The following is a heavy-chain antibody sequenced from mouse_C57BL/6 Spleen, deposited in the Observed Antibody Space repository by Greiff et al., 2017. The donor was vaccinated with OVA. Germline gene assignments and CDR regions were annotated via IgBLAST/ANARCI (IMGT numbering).Heavy chain of an antibody. Sequence: EVKLMESGGGLVKPGGSLKLSCAASGFTFSSYTMSWVRQTPEKRLEWVATISGGGGNTYYPDSVKGRFTISRDNAKNTLYLQMSSLRSEDTALYYCARQGTTVVAPYWYFDVWGTGTTVTVSS. CDR2: ISGGGGNT. CDR3: ARQGTTVVAPYWYFDV. CDR1: GFTFSSYT. V-gene: IGHV5-9*01. J-gene: IGHJ1*03. D-gene: IGHD1-1*01.